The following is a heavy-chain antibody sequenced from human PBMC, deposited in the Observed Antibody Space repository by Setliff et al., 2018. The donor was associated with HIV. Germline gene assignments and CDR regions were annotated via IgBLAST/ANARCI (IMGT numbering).Heavy chain of an antibody. CDR2: ISHSGST. CDR3: ARGWGHDGFDF. V-gene: IGHV4-34*01. J-gene: IGHJ3*01. D-gene: IGHD7-27*01. CDR1: GGSFNGYY. Sequence: KPSETLSLTCAVYGGSFNGYYWSWIRQPPGKGLEWIGEISHSGSTNYNPSLKSRVTMSVDKSKNQFSLRLSSVTAADTAVYYCARGWGHDGFDFWGQGTMVTVSS.